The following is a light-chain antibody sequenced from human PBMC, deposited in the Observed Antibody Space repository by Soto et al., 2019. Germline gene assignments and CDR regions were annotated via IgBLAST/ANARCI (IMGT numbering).Light chain of an antibody. V-gene: IGKV3-20*01. Sequence: EIVLTQSPATPSLSPGERATLSCRASQSVTSYLVWYQQKPGQAPRLLIYDVSSRATGVPARFSGSASGTDFTLTISRLEPEDFAVYYCQHYGSSPTFGGGTKVDIK. CDR3: QHYGSSPT. CDR2: DVS. CDR1: QSVTSY. J-gene: IGKJ4*01.